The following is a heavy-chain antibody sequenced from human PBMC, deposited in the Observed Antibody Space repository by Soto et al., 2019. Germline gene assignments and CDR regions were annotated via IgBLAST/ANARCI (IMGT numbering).Heavy chain of an antibody. D-gene: IGHD3-10*01. V-gene: IGHV1-69*02. J-gene: IGHJ4*02. CDR3: ASSYGSGYRAFDY. Sequence: QVQLVQSGAEVKRPGSSVKVSCKASGDTFNFYSINWVRQAPGVGLEWVGRVNPILSMSNYAQRFQGRVTTTADKSTSTAYMELRSLRSEETAIYYCASSYGSGYRAFDYWGQGALVTVSS. CDR2: VNPILSMS. CDR1: GDTFNFYS.